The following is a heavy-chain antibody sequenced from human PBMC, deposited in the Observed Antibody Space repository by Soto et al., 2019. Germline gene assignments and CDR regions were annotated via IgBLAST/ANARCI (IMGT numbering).Heavy chain of an antibody. CDR2: ISYSSRSI. D-gene: IGHD3-10*01. CDR1: GFSFSTYA. V-gene: IGHV3-23*01. J-gene: IGHJ4*02. Sequence: GGSLRLSCAASGFSFSTYAMSWVRQAPGKGLEWVSVISYSSRSIYYADSVKGRFTISRDNSKNMLHLQMNSLRAEDTAVYYCAKDSANTYYFDYWGQGTLVTVSS. CDR3: AKDSANTYYFDY.